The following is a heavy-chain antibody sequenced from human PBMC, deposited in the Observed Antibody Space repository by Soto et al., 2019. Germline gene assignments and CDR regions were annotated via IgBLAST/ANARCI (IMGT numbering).Heavy chain of an antibody. J-gene: IGHJ6*02. CDR1: GGTFSSYA. CDR2: IIPIFGTA. V-gene: IGHV1-69*13. D-gene: IGHD3-3*01. CDR3: ARGPQVDFWSGYYTDYYYGMDV. Sequence: SVKVSCKASGGTFSSYAISWVRQAPGQGLEWMGGIIPIFGTANYAQKFQGRVTITADESTSTAYMELSSLRSEDTAVYYCARGPQVDFWSGYYTDYYYGMDVWGQGTSVTVSS.